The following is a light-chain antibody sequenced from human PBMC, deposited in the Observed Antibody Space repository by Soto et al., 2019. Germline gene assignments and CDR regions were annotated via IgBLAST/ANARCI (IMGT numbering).Light chain of an antibody. J-gene: IGLJ1*01. CDR1: SSTIGSYH. Sequence: QSVLTQPPSASGTPGQSVTISCSGSSSTIGSYHVYWYQQLPGTAPKLLIYSNNQRPSGVPDRFSGSKSGTSASLAISGLRSEDEADYYCAVWDDRLTGYVFGIGTKLTVL. CDR3: AVWDDRLTGYV. CDR2: SNN. V-gene: IGLV1-47*02.